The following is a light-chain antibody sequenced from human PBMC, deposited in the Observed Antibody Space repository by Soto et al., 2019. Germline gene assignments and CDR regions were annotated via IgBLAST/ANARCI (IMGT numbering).Light chain of an antibody. V-gene: IGLV3-1*01. Sequence: SYELTQPPSVSVSPGQTASITCSGDKLGDKYACWYQQKPGQSPVLVIYQDSKRPSGIPERFSGSNSGNTATLTIRGTQAMDEADYSCQAGDSSTGVFGTGTKLTVL. CDR3: QAGDSSTGV. CDR2: QDS. J-gene: IGLJ1*01. CDR1: KLGDKY.